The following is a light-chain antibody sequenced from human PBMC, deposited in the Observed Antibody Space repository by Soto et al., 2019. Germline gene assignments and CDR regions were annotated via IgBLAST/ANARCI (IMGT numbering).Light chain of an antibody. Sequence: EIVLTQSPGTLSLSPGERATLYCRASQSVGSNYLAWYQQKPGRAPRVLIYGASSRATGIPDRFSGSGSGADFTLTISRLEPEDFAVYYCQQYTTSPFTFGPGTKVDIK. CDR2: GAS. V-gene: IGKV3-20*01. CDR1: QSVGSNY. CDR3: QQYTTSPFT. J-gene: IGKJ3*01.